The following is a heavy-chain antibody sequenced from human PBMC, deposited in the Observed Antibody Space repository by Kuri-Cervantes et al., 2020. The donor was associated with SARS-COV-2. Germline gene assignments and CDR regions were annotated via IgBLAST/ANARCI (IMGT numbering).Heavy chain of an antibody. J-gene: IGHJ4*02. CDR3: TTLIGY. V-gene: IGHV4-34*01. CDR2: INHSGST. Sequence: ESLKISCAVYGGSFSGYYWSWIRQPPGKGLEWIGEINHSGSTNYNPSLKSRVTISVDTSKNQFSLKLSSVTAADTAVYYCTTLIGYWGQGALVTVSS. CDR1: GGSFSGYY.